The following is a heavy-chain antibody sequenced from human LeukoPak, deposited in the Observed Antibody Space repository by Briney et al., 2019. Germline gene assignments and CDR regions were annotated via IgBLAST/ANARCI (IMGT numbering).Heavy chain of an antibody. D-gene: IGHD2-2*02. CDR2: IYYSGST. CDR1: GGSISSGDYY. CDR3: ARTCSSTSCYKFGYYYYYMDV. Sequence: SETLSLTCNVSGGSISSGDYYWSWIRQPPGKGLEWIGYIYYSGSTYYNPSLKSRVTISVDTSKNQFSLKLSSVTAADTAVYYCARTCSSTSCYKFGYYYYYMDVWGKGTTDTVSS. J-gene: IGHJ6*03. V-gene: IGHV4-30-4*08.